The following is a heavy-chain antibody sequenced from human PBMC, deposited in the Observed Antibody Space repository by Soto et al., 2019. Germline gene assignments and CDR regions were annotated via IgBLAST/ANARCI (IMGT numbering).Heavy chain of an antibody. Sequence: EVQLLESGGGLVQPGGSLRLSCAASGFTFSSYAMSWVRQAPGKGLEWVSAISGSGGSTYYADSVKGRFTISRDNSKNTRYMQMNSLGAEDTAVYDCAYSSTPFDYWGQGTLVTVSS. V-gene: IGHV3-23*01. CDR1: GFTFSSYA. D-gene: IGHD6-13*01. CDR2: ISGSGGST. J-gene: IGHJ4*02. CDR3: AYSSTPFDY.